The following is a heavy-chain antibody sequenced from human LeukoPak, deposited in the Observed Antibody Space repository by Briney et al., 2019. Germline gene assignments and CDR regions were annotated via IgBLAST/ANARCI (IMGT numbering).Heavy chain of an antibody. J-gene: IGHJ3*01. Sequence: ASVKVSCKASGYTFTGYYIHWVRQAPGQGLEWVGYINTKTGDTIYAQKFQGRVTMARDTSISTVYMELSRLRFDDTAVYYCAKVKPGAFDLWGQGTVVTVSS. CDR2: INTKTGDT. CDR3: AKVKPGAFDL. D-gene: IGHD7-27*01. CDR1: GYTFTGYY. V-gene: IGHV1-2*02.